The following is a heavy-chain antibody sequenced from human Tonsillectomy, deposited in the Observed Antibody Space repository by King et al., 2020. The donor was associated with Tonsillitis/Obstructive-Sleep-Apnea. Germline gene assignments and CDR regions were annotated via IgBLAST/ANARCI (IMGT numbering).Heavy chain of an antibody. CDR3: AKGGIAVAVSQYFDY. D-gene: IGHD6-19*01. V-gene: IGHV3-23*04. Sequence: VQLVESGGGLVQPGGSLRLSCAASGFTFSSYAMSWVRQAPGKGLDWVSGISGSGGSTYHADSVKGRFTISRDNSKNTLYLQMNSLRAEDTAVYYCAKGGIAVAVSQYFDYWGQGTLVTVSS. CDR1: GFTFSSYA. J-gene: IGHJ4*02. CDR2: ISGSGGST.